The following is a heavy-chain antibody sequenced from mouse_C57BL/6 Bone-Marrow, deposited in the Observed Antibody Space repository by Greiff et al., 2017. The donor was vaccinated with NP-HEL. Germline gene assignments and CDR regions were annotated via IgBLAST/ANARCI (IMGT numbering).Heavy chain of an antibody. D-gene: IGHD2-4*01. V-gene: IGHV2-3*01. CDR3: AKTYDDYDGFPFAY. CDR1: GFSLTSYG. Sequence: VQVVESGPGLVAPSPSLSITCTVSGFSLTSYGVSWVRQPPGKGLEWLGVIWGDGSTTYHSAPISRLSISKDNSKSQVFLKLNSLQTDDTATYYCAKTYDDYDGFPFAYWGQGTLVTVSA. J-gene: IGHJ3*01. CDR2: IWGDGST.